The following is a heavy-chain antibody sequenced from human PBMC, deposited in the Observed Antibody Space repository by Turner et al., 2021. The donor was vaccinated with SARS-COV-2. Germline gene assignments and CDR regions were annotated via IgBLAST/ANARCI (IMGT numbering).Heavy chain of an antibody. Sequence: QLQLQESGPGLVKPSETLCLTCTVSGGSIRSSSYYWGWIRQPPGKGLEWIGSSYYSGSTYYNPSLKSRVTISVDTAKNQFSLKLSSVTAADTAVYYCARHCPFYYDSSGYYSGTFDYWGQGTLVTVSS. D-gene: IGHD3-22*01. CDR2: SYYSGST. CDR3: ARHCPFYYDSSGYYSGTFDY. V-gene: IGHV4-39*01. J-gene: IGHJ4*02. CDR1: GGSIRSSSYY.